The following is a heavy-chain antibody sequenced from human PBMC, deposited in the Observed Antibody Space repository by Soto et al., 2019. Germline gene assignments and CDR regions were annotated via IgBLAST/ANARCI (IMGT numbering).Heavy chain of an antibody. CDR2: ISGSGGST. Sequence: GGSLRLSCAASGFTFSSYAMSWVRQAPGKGLEWVSAISGSGGSTYYADSVKGRFTISRDNSKNTLYLQMNSLRAEDTAVYYCAKDLGYCSSTSCFRAFDYWGQGTLVTVSS. D-gene: IGHD2-2*01. CDR3: AKDLGYCSSTSCFRAFDY. CDR1: GFTFSSYA. J-gene: IGHJ4*02. V-gene: IGHV3-23*01.